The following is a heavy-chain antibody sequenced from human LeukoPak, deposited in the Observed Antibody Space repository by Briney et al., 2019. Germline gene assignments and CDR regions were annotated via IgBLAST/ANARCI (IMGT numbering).Heavy chain of an antibody. V-gene: IGHV1-2*02. J-gene: IGHJ5*02. CDR2: INPNSGGT. Sequence: GASVKVSCKASGYAFTGYYMHWVRQAPGQGLEWMGWINPNSGGTNYAQKFQGRVTMTRNTSISTAYMELSSLRSEDTAVYYCARENSTYYYDSSGYEFDPWGQGTLVTVSS. CDR1: GYAFTGYY. CDR3: ARENSTYYYDSSGYEFDP. D-gene: IGHD3-22*01.